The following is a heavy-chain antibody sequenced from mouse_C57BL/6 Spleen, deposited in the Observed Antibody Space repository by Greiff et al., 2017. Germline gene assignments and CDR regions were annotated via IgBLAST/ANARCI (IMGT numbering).Heavy chain of an antibody. Sequence: HLVESGGGLVKPGGSLKLSCAASGFTFSDYGMHWVRQAPEKGLEWVAYISSGSSTIHYADTVKGRFTISRDNAKNTLFLQMTSLRSEDTAMYYCASNYAMDYWGQGTSVTVSS. CDR1: GFTFSDYG. CDR2: ISSGSSTI. CDR3: ASNYAMDY. J-gene: IGHJ4*01. V-gene: IGHV5-17*01.